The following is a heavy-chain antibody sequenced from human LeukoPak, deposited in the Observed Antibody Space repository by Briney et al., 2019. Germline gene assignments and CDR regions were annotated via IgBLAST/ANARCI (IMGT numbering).Heavy chain of an antibody. D-gene: IGHD3-22*01. V-gene: IGHV3-23*01. CDR3: AKETASGYGAFDM. Sequence: PGGSLRLSCAASGFTFSNYAVSWVRQAPGKGLEWVSAISGSGASTHYADSVKGRFTISRDNSKNMLYLQMNSLRAEDTAVYYCAKETASGYGAFDMWGQGTMVTVFS. CDR1: GFTFSNYA. J-gene: IGHJ3*02. CDR2: ISGSGAST.